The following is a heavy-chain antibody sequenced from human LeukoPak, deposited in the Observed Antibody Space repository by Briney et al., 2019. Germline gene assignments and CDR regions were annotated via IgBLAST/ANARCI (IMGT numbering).Heavy chain of an antibody. V-gene: IGHV4-61*02. CDR2: IYTSGST. CDR3: AREGIAVAL. D-gene: IGHD6-19*01. CDR1: GGSISSGGYY. J-gene: IGHJ4*02. Sequence: SETLSLTCTVSGGSISSGGYYWSWIRQPAGKGLEWIGRIYTSGSTNYNPSLKSRVTMSVDTSKNQFSLKLSSVTAADTAVYYCAREGIAVALWGQGTLVTVSS.